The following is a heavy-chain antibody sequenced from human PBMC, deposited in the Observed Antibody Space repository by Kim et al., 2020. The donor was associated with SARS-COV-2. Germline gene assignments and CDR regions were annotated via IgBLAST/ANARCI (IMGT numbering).Heavy chain of an antibody. CDR3: ARAWGEAVAGIFDY. Sequence: SETLSLTCAVSGGSISSSNWWSWVRQPPGKGLEWIGEIYHSGSTNYNPSLKSRVTISVDKSKNQFSLKLSSVTAADTAVYYCARAWGEAVAGIFDYWGQGTLVTVAS. J-gene: IGHJ4*02. CDR2: IYHSGST. D-gene: IGHD6-19*01. V-gene: IGHV4-4*02. CDR1: GGSISSSNW.